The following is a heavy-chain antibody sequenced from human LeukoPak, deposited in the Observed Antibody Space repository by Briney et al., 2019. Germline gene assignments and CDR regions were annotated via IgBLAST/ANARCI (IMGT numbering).Heavy chain of an antibody. J-gene: IGHJ4*02. CDR2: IIPIFGTA. Sequence: ASVKVSCKASGGTFSSYAISWVRQAPGQGLEWMGRIIPIFGTANYAQKFQGRVTITTDESTSTAYMELSSLRSEDTAVYYCARDSYGDYVPGYFDYWGQGTLVTVSS. CDR3: ARDSYGDYVPGYFDY. V-gene: IGHV1-69*05. CDR1: GGTFSSYA. D-gene: IGHD4-17*01.